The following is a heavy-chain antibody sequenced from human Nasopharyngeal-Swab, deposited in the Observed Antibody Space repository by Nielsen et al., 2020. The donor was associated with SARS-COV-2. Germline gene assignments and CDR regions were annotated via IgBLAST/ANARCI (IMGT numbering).Heavy chain of an antibody. CDR3: TRIGSSSWSSFQH. V-gene: IGHV3-73*01. CDR2: IRSKANSYAT. Sequence: GESLKIPCAASGFTFSGSAMHWVRQASGKGLEWVGRIRSKANSYATAYAASVKGRFTISRDDSKNTAYLQMNSLKTEDTAVYYCTRIGSSSWSSFQHRGQGTLVTVSS. J-gene: IGHJ1*01. CDR1: GFTFSGSA. D-gene: IGHD6-13*01.